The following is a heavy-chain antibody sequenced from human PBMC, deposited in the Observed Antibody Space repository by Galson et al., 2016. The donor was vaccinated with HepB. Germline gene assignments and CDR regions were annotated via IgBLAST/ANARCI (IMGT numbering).Heavy chain of an antibody. CDR3: ARESRIVSSLDY. V-gene: IGHV1-2*02. CDR1: GYTFSNYY. J-gene: IGHJ4*02. Sequence: SVKVSCKASGYTFSNYYIHWVRQAPGQGLECMGWINPNSGGANYVQKFRGRVTMTRDTSTTTAYMELSSLRSDDTAIYFCARESRIVSSLDYWGQGALVTVSS. CDR2: INPNSGGA. D-gene: IGHD5/OR15-5a*01.